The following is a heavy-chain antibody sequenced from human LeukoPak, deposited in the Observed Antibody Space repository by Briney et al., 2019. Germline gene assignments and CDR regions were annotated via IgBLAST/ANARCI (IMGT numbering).Heavy chain of an antibody. J-gene: IGHJ3*02. Sequence: PGGSLRLSCAASGFTFSSYSMNWVRQAPGKGLEWVSYISSSSSTIFYADSVKGRFAISRDNAKNSLYLQVNSLRAEDTAVYYCARVVYCSGGTCHIFAFDIWGQGTMVTVSA. CDR3: ARVVYCSGGTCHIFAFDI. V-gene: IGHV3-48*01. D-gene: IGHD2-15*01. CDR1: GFTFSSYS. CDR2: ISSSSSTI.